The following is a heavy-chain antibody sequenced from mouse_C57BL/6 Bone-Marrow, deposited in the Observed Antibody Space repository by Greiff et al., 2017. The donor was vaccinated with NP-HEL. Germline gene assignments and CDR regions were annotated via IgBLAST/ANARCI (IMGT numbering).Heavy chain of an antibody. CDR1: GFTFSDYG. V-gene: IGHV5-17*01. CDR3: ARSWDFDY. CDR2: ISSGSSTI. D-gene: IGHD4-1*01. Sequence: DVRLVESGGGLVKPGGSLKLSCAASGFTFSDYGMHWVRQAPEKGLEWVAYISSGSSTIYYADTVKGRFTISRDNAKNTLFLQMTSLRSEDTAKYYCARSWDFDYWGQGTTLTVSS. J-gene: IGHJ2*01.